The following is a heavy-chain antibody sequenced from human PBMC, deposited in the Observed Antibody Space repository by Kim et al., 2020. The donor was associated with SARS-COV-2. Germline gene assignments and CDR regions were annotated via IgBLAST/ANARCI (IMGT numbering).Heavy chain of an antibody. J-gene: IGHJ4*02. D-gene: IGHD6-19*01. CDR1: GFTFSNYW. V-gene: IGHV3-7*03. CDR2: IKEDGSEK. CDR3: ARDLAVAGTMASYFDY. Sequence: GGSLRLSCAASGFTFSNYWMSWVRQAPGKGLEWVANIKEDGSEKYYVDSVMGRFSISRDNAKNSLYLQMNSLRVEDTALYYCARDLAVAGTMASYFDYWGQGTLVTVSS.